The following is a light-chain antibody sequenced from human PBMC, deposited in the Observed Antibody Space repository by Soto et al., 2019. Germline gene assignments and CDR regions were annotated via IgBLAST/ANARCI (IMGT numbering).Light chain of an antibody. Sequence: QSALTQPDSVSGSPGQSVTISCTGARSDVGAYDHGSWYQQQPGRAPKIILYDVNNRPSGVSNHFHGTKSGNTASLVISGLQANDEAVYHCSSHSSTNILVVVSGTKVTVL. CDR1: RSDVGAYDH. CDR3: SSHSSTNILV. J-gene: IGLJ1*01. V-gene: IGLV2-14*01. CDR2: DVN.